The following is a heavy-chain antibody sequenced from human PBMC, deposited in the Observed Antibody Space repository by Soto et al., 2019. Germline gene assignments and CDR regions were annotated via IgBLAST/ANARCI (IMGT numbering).Heavy chain of an antibody. J-gene: IGHJ6*02. Sequence: PGGSLRLSCAASGFTFDDYAMHWVRQAPGKGLEWVSGISWNSDSIGYADSVKGRFTISRDNAKNSLYLQMDSLRAEDTALYYCAKVRGQMTSSYNYYAMDVWGQGTTVTVSS. V-gene: IGHV3-9*01. CDR3: AKVRGQMTSSYNYYAMDV. CDR2: ISWNSDSI. D-gene: IGHD3-10*01. CDR1: GFTFDDYA.